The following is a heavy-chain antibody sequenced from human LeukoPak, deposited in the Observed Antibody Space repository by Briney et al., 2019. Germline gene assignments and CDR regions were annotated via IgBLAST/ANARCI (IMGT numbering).Heavy chain of an antibody. CDR1: GYTFTSYG. CDR3: ARDIDCSGGTYYRYSYYSGMDV. Sequence: ASVKVSCKASGYTFTSYGINWVRQAPGQGLEWLGWISAYNGNTNYAQKLQGRVTMTTDTSTSTAYMEPRSLRSDDTAVYYCARDIDCSGGTYYRYSYYSGMDVWGQGTTVTVSS. CDR2: ISAYNGNT. J-gene: IGHJ6*02. V-gene: IGHV1-18*01. D-gene: IGHD2-15*01.